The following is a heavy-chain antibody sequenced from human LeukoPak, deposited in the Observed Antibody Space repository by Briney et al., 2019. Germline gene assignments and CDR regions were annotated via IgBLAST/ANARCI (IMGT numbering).Heavy chain of an antibody. V-gene: IGHV4-59*08. CDR2: IYYSGST. J-gene: IGHJ4*02. CDR3: ARHIAAAGTDFDY. Sequence: SETLSLTCTVSGGSISSYYWSWIRQPPGKGLEWIGYIYYSGSTNYNPSLKSRVTISVDTSKNQFSLKLSSVTAADTAVYYCARHIAAAGTDFDYWGQGTLVTVSS. CDR1: GGSISSYY. D-gene: IGHD6-13*01.